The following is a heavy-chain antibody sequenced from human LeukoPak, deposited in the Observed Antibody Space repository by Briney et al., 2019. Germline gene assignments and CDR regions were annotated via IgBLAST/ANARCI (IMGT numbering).Heavy chain of an antibody. CDR1: GFTFSSYG. CDR3: AKDLRGYCSSTSCYGIDC. CDR2: ISYDGSNK. V-gene: IGHV3-30*18. Sequence: PGGSLRLSCAASGFTFSSYGMHWVRQAPGKGLEWVAVISYDGSNKYYADSVKGRFTISRDNSKNTLYLQMNSLRAEDTAVYYCAKDLRGYCSSTSCYGIDCWGQGTLVTVSS. J-gene: IGHJ4*02. D-gene: IGHD2-2*01.